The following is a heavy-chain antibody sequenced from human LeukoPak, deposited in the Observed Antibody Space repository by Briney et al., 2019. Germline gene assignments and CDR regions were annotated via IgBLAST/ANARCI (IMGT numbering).Heavy chain of an antibody. CDR2: IKEDGSIQ. CDR3: ARDVWTGVAVSDY. D-gene: IGHD6-19*01. CDR1: GFTFSSYW. V-gene: IGHV3-7*01. Sequence: GGSLRLSCVASGFTFSSYWMTWVRQAPGKGLEWLADIKEDGSIQYYLDSVRGRFTISRDNAKTSVYLQLNSLRADDTAVYYCARDVWTGVAVSDYWGQGTLVTVSS. J-gene: IGHJ4*02.